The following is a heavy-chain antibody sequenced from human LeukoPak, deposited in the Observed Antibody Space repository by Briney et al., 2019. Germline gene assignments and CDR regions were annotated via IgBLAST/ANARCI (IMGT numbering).Heavy chain of an antibody. D-gene: IGHD5-18*01. CDR3: ARDGDSYGYGGYYFDY. V-gene: IGHV1-2*02. CDR2: INPSSGGT. CDR1: GYTFTGYY. Sequence: GASVKVSCKASGYTFTGYYMHWVRQAPGQGLEWMGWINPSSGGTNYAQKFQGRVTMTRDTSISTAYMELRSLRSDDTAVYYCARDGDSYGYGGYYFDYWGQGTLVTVSS. J-gene: IGHJ4*02.